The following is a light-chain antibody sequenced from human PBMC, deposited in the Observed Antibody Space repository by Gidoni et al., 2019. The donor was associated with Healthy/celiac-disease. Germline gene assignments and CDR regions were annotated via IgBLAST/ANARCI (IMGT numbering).Light chain of an antibody. J-gene: IGKJ1*01. CDR3: QQDCSTRT. CDR1: HSVLYSANNKNY. Sequence: DIVLTQSPECMAVSLGERATINCKSSHSVLYSANNKNYLAWYQQKPGQPPKLLTYGSSTRESVVPDRISGSCAGTDITLTISSLQAEVVAVYYRQQDCSTRTFGQGTKVEIK. CDR2: GSS. V-gene: IGKV4-1*01.